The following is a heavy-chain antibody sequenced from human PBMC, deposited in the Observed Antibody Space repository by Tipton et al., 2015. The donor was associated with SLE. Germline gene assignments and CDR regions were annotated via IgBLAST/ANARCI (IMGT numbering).Heavy chain of an antibody. CDR1: GFSFTSYY. V-gene: IGHV5-51*01. CDR2: IYSGDSDT. CDR3: VRIDGSGSVAFFEY. Sequence: QLVQSGAEVKKPGESLKISCQGSGFSFTSYYIAWVRQMPGKGLEWLGTIYSGDSDTRYNPSFQGQVTISADKSIRAAYLQWSSLQASDTAMYYCVRIDGSGSVAFFEYWGQGTLVTVSS. J-gene: IGHJ4*02. D-gene: IGHD3-10*01.